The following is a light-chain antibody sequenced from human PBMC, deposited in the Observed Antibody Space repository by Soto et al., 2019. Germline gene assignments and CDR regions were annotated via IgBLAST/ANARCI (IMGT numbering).Light chain of an antibody. CDR3: QQSYGTPLT. CDR2: AAS. CDR1: QSISNY. V-gene: IGKV1-39*01. Sequence: DMEMTQSPSSLSASVGDRVTITCRASQSISNYLNWYQHKPGKVPKLLIYAASSLQSGVTTRFSGSGSGTHFPITINSLQPEDFATYYCQQSYGTPLTFGGGTKIEIK. J-gene: IGKJ4*01.